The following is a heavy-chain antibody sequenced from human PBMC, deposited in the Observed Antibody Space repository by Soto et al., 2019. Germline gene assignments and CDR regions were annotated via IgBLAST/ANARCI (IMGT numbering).Heavy chain of an antibody. D-gene: IGHD2-15*01. J-gene: IGHJ4*02. V-gene: IGHV3-30*18. CDR1: GFTFSSYG. CDR2: ISYDGSNK. CDR3: AKDACSGGSCYSSFDY. Sequence: QVQLVESGGGVVQPGRSLRLSCAASGFTFSSYGMHWVRQAPGKGLEWVAVISYDGSNKYYADSVKGRFTISRDNSKNTLYLQMNSLRAEYTAVYYCAKDACSGGSCYSSFDYWGQGTLVTVSS.